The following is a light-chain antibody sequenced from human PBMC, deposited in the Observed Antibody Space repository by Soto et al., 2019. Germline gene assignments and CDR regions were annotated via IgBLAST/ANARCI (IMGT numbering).Light chain of an antibody. CDR1: QSVSSSY. V-gene: IGKV3-20*01. J-gene: IGKJ1*01. Sequence: EIVLTQSPGNLSLSPGERATLSCRASQSVSSSYLAWYQQKPGQAPRLLMYSASSRAIGIPDRVSGSGSGTDFTLTISRLEPEDFAVYYCQQYGSSPWTFGQGTKVEIK. CDR2: SAS. CDR3: QQYGSSPWT.